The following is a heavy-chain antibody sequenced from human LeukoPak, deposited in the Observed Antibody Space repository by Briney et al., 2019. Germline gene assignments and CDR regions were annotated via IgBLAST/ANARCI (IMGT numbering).Heavy chain of an antibody. V-gene: IGHV7-4-1*02. CDR1: GYTFTSYA. CDR3: GSSQWFGELLQYYFDY. CDR2: INTNTGNP. Sequence: GASVKVSCKASGYTFTSYAMNWVRQAPGQGLEWMGWINTNTGNPTYAQGFTVRFVFSLDTSVSTAYLQISSLKAEDTAVYYCGSSQWFGELLQYYFDYWGQGTMVTVS. D-gene: IGHD3-10*01. J-gene: IGHJ4*02.